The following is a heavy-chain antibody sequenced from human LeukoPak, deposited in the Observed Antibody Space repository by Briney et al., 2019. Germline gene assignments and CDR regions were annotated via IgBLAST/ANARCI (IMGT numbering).Heavy chain of an antibody. CDR3: AREDSSGYLDAFDI. CDR1: GFTFSSYS. CDR2: TSSSSSYI. V-gene: IGHV3-21*01. J-gene: IGHJ3*02. Sequence: GGSLRLSCAASGFTFSSYSMNWVRQAPGKGLEWVSSTSSSSSYIYYADSVKGRFTISRDNAKNSLYLQMNSLRAEDTAVYYCAREDSSGYLDAFDIWGQGTMVTVSS. D-gene: IGHD3-22*01.